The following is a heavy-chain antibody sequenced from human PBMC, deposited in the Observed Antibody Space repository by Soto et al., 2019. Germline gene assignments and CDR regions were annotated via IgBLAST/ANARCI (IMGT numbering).Heavy chain of an antibody. J-gene: IGHJ5*02. V-gene: IGHV3-53*01. CDR2: IYSGGST. Sequence: PGGSLRLSCAASGFTVSSNYMSWVRQAPGKGLEWVSVIYSGGSTYYADSVKGRFTISRDNSKNTLYLQMNSLRAEDTAVYYCARVRFKYDFLALGQGTLVTVSS. D-gene: IGHD3-3*01. CDR3: ARVRFKYDFLA. CDR1: GFTVSSNY.